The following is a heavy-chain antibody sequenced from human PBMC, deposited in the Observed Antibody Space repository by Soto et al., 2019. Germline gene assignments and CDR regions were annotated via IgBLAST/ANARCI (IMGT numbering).Heavy chain of an antibody. J-gene: IGHJ4*02. Sequence: GGSLRLSCAASGFSLTNTWMHWVRQVTGKGLEWVSTIGTAGDTYYPGSVKGRFTISRENAKNSLYLQMNSLRAEDTAVYYCARGRLISLYYFDYWGQGTLVTVSS. D-gene: IGHD2-15*01. V-gene: IGHV3-13*01. CDR1: GFSLTNTW. CDR3: ARGRLISLYYFDY. CDR2: IGTAGDT.